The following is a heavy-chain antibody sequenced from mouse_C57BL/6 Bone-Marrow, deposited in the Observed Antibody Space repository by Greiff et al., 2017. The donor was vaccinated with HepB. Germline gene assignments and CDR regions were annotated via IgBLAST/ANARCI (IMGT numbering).Heavy chain of an antibody. V-gene: IGHV1-81*01. CDR1: GYTFTSYG. J-gene: IGHJ2*01. CDR2: IYPRSGNT. Sequence: QVQLKQSGAELARPGASVKLSCKASGYTFTSYGISWVKQRSGQGLEWIGEIYPRSGNTYYNEKFKGKATLTADKSSSTAYMELRSLTSEDSAVYFCAREDYYGNYDYFDYWGQGTTLTVSS. D-gene: IGHD2-1*01. CDR3: AREDYYGNYDYFDY.